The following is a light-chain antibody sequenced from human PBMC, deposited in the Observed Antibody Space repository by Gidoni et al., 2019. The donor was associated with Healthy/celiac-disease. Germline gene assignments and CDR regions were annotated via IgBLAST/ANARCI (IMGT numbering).Light chain of an antibody. V-gene: IGKV1-39*01. CDR1: QSISSY. CDR2: AAS. Sequence: DIQMTQSPSSLSASVGDRVTITCRASQSISSYLNWYQQKPGKAHKLLIYAASSLQSGVPSRFSGSGSGTDFTLTISSMQPEYFATYYCQQSYSTPRTFGPGTKVDIK. J-gene: IGKJ3*01. CDR3: QQSYSTPRT.